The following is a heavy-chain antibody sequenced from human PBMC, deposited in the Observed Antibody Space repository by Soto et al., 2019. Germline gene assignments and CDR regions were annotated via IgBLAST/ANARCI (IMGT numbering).Heavy chain of an antibody. Sequence: QVQLVQSGAEVKKPGSSVKVSCKASGGTFSSYAISWVRQAPGQGLEWMGGIIPIFGTANYAQKFQGRVTTTADKSTSTAYMELSSLRSEDTAVYYCARRYGNYYDSSGYFDYWGQGTLVTVSS. D-gene: IGHD3-22*01. V-gene: IGHV1-69*06. CDR2: IIPIFGTA. CDR3: ARRYGNYYDSSGYFDY. CDR1: GGTFSSYA. J-gene: IGHJ4*02.